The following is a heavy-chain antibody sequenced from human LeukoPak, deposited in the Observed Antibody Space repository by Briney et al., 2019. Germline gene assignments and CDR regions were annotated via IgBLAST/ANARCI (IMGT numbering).Heavy chain of an antibody. CDR1: GYTFASYG. D-gene: IGHD1-14*01. CDR3: ATLTQSL. CDR2: INPNSGGT. V-gene: IGHV1-2*02. J-gene: IGHJ4*02. Sequence: GASVNVSCKASGYTFASYGISWVRQAPGQGLEGMGWINPNSGGTNYAQKFQGRVTMTRDTSISTAYMELSRLRSDDTAVYYCATLTQSLWGQGTLVTVSS.